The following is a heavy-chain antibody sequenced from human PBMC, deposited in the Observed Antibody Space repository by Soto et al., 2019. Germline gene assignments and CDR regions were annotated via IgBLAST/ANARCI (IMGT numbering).Heavy chain of an antibody. V-gene: IGHV6-1*01. CDR3: ARGRAAADQPRKPNWFDP. D-gene: IGHD6-13*01. Sequence: QVQLQQSGPGLVKPSQTLSLTCAISGDSVSSNSAAWNWIRQSPSRGLEWLGRTYYRSKWYNDYALSVKSRITINTDPSKNQFSLQLHSVPPEDTAVYYCARGRAAADQPRKPNWFDPWGQGTLVTVSS. CDR2: TYYRSKWYN. CDR1: GDSVSSNSAA. J-gene: IGHJ5*02.